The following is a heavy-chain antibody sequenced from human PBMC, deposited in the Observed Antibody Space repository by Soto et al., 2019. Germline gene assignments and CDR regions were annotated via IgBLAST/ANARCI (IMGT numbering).Heavy chain of an antibody. CDR1: GYTFTSYG. D-gene: IGHD6-19*01. V-gene: IGHV1-18*01. CDR2: ISAYNGNT. Sequence: QVQLVQSGAEVKKPGASVKVSCKASGYTFTSYGISWVRQAPGQGLEWMGWISAYNGNTNYTQKLQGRVTMTTDTSTSTDYMELRSLRSDDTAVYYWARATYSIVDGTEIDYWGQGTLVTVSS. CDR3: ARATYSIVDGTEIDY. J-gene: IGHJ4*02.